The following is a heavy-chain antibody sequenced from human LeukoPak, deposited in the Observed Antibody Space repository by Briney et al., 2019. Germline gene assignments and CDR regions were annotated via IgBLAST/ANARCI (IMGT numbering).Heavy chain of an antibody. J-gene: IGHJ5*02. CDR3: ARGPYCGGDCYLFDP. Sequence: SETLSLTCADPVGSISSGGYSRSWIRQPPGKGLEWLAYIYHSGSTYYKPSLKSRVTISVNRSKNQFSLKLSSVTAADTAVYYCARGPYCGGDCYLFDPWGQGTLVTVSS. CDR1: VGSISSGGYS. D-gene: IGHD2-21*02. V-gene: IGHV4-30-2*01. CDR2: IYHSGST.